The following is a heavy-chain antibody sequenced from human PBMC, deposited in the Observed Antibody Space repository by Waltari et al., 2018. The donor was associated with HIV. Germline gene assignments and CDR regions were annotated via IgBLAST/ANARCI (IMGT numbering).Heavy chain of an antibody. CDR1: GGSISSYY. D-gene: IGHD3-3*01. Sequence: QVQLQESGPGLVKPSETLSLTCPASGGSISSYYWSWIRQPPGQGLEWIGYIYYSGSTNYNPALKSRVTISVDTSKNQFSLKLSSVTAADTAVYYCARDRDFWSGHYYYYGMDVWGQGTTVTVSS. J-gene: IGHJ6*02. CDR3: ARDRDFWSGHYYYYGMDV. CDR2: IYYSGST. V-gene: IGHV4-59*01.